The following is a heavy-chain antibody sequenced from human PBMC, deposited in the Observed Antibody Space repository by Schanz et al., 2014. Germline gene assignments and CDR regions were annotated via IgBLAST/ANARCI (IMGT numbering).Heavy chain of an antibody. CDR2: ILGLASTT. J-gene: IGHJ6*02. CDR1: GFTFSTSA. CDR3: AKDGPGGSGSYSADGGMDV. Sequence: DVQLLESGGGLVQPGGSLRLSCAASGFTFSTSAMSWVRQVPGKGLEWVSAILGLASTTYYTDSVKGRFTISRDNSKSTLYLQMNSLRAEDTAVYYCAKDGPGGSGSYSADGGMDVWGQGTTGTVSS. V-gene: IGHV3-23*01. D-gene: IGHD3-10*01.